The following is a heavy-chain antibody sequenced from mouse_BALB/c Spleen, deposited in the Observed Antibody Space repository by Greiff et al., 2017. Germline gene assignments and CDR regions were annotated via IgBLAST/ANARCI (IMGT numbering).Heavy chain of an antibody. CDR2: ILPGSGST. Sequence: VQLQESGAELMKPGASVKISCKATGYTFSSYWIEWVKQRPGHGLEWIGEILPGSGSTNYNEKFKGKATFTADTSSNTAYMQLSSLTSEDSAVYYCARLSHYYGSSPWFAYWGQGTLVTVSA. D-gene: IGHD1-1*01. V-gene: IGHV1-9*01. CDR3: ARLSHYYGSSPWFAY. J-gene: IGHJ3*01. CDR1: GYTFSSYW.